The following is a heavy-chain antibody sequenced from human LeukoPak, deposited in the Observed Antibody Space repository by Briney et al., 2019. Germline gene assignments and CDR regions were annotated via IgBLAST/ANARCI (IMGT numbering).Heavy chain of an antibody. D-gene: IGHD6-13*01. CDR2: ISSSSSTI. J-gene: IGHJ4*02. CDR3: ARGFGIAAAGEVIPFDY. V-gene: IGHV3-48*01. Sequence: AGGSLRLSCAASGFTFSSYAMNWVRQAPGKGLEWVSYISSSSSTIYYADSVKGRFTISRDNAKNSLYLQMNSLRAEDTAVYYCARGFGIAAAGEVIPFDYWGQGTLVTVSS. CDR1: GFTFSSYA.